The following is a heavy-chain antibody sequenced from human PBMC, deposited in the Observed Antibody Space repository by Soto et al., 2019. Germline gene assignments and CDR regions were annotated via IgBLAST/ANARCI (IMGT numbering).Heavy chain of an antibody. J-gene: IGHJ6*02. Sequence: GGSLRLSCPASGFTFASACVNWVRQAPGKGLEWVGRIKTKTDGGTTDYAEPVKGRFTTSRDDSKNTVYLQMTSLKTEDTGEDYRTTWSLGDCYVDYYGMDVWGQGTTVTVAS. CDR3: TTWSLGDCYVDYYGMDV. D-gene: IGHD2-21*02. CDR1: GFTFASAC. CDR2: IKTKTDGGTT. V-gene: IGHV3-15*01.